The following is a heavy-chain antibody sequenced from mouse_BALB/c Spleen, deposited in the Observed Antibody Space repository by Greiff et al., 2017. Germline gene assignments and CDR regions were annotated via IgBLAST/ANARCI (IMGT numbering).Heavy chain of an antibody. V-gene: IGHV5-9*03. Sequence: EVKLMESGGGLVKPGGSLKLSCAASGFTFSSYTMSWVRQTPEKRLEWVATISSGGGNTYYPDSVKGRFTISRDNAKNNLYLQMSSLRSEDTALYYSASLYGERNYFDYWGQGTTLTVSS. D-gene: IGHD2-13*01. CDR2: ISSGGGNT. CDR3: ASLYGERNYFDY. CDR1: GFTFSSYT. J-gene: IGHJ2*01.